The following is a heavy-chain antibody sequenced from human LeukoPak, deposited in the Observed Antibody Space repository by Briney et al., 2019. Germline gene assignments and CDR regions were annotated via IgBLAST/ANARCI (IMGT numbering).Heavy chain of an antibody. Sequence: GESLKISCKGSGYSFTSYWIGWVRQMPGKGLEWMGIIYPGDSDTRYSPSFQGQVTISADKSNSTAYLQWSSLKASDTAMYYCARLGNYYYYYYGMDVWGQGTTVTVSS. J-gene: IGHJ6*02. V-gene: IGHV5-51*01. D-gene: IGHD4-11*01. CDR3: ARLGNYYYYYYGMDV. CDR1: GYSFTSYW. CDR2: IYPGDSDT.